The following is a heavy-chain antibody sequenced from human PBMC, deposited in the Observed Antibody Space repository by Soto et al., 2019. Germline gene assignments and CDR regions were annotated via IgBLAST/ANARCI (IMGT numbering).Heavy chain of an antibody. D-gene: IGHD3-9*01. V-gene: IGHV1-18*01. CDR3: ARVSIGYYDILTGYLGEKTFDY. CDR2: ISAYNGNT. Sequence: ASVKVSCKVSGYTLTELSMHWVRQAPGQGLEWMGWISAYNGNTNYAQKLQGRVTMTTDTSTSTAYMELRSLRSDDTAVYYCARVSIGYYDILTGYLGEKTFDYWGQG. J-gene: IGHJ4*02. CDR1: GYTLTELS.